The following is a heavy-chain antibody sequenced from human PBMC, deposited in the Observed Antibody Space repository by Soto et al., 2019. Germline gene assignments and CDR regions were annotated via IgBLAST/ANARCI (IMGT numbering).Heavy chain of an antibody. CDR1: GGTFSSYA. CDR2: IIPIFGTA. Sequence: QVQLVQSGAEVKKPGSSVKVSCKASGGTFSSYAISWVRQAPGQGLEWMGGIIPIFGTANYAQKFQGRVTIIADKSTSTAYMELISLRSEDTAVYYCATSTIFGVVIISRDYYYGMDVWGQGTTVTVSS. V-gene: IGHV1-69*06. CDR3: ATSTIFGVVIISRDYYYGMDV. J-gene: IGHJ6*02. D-gene: IGHD3-3*01.